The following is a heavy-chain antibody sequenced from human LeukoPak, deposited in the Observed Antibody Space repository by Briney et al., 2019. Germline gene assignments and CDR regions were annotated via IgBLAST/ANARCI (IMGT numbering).Heavy chain of an antibody. Sequence: PGGSLRLSCAASGFTFSSYAMSWVRQAPGKGLEWVSAISGSGGSTYYADSVKGRLTISRDNSKNTLYLQMNSLRAEDTAVYYCAKGNYYDFWSGYYIDYWGQGTLVTVSS. CDR3: AKGNYYDFWSGYYIDY. CDR2: ISGSGGST. V-gene: IGHV3-23*01. D-gene: IGHD3-3*01. CDR1: GFTFSSYA. J-gene: IGHJ4*02.